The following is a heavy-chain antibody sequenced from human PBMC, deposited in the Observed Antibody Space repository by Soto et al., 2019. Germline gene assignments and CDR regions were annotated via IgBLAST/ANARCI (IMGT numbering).Heavy chain of an antibody. D-gene: IGHD1-26*01. CDR3: ARDISGSYYLGAFDI. V-gene: IGHV1-3*01. CDR1: GYTFTSYA. CDR2: INAGNGNT. J-gene: IGHJ3*02. Sequence: QVQLVQSGAEVKKPGASVKVSCKASGYTFTSYAMHWVRQAPGQRLEWMGWINAGNGNTKYSQKFQGRVTITRDTSASTAYMELSSLRSEDTAVYYCARDISGSYYLGAFDIWGQGTMVTVSS.